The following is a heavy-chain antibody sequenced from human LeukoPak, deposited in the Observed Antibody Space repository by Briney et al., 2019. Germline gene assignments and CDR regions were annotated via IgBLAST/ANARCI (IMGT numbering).Heavy chain of an antibody. V-gene: IGHV4-39*07. CDR2: IYYSGST. Sequence: SETLSLTCTVSTGSISSSSYYWGWIRQPPGKGLEWIGSIYYSGSTYYNPSLKSRVTVSVDTSKNQFSLKLSSVTAADTAVYYCARDIWFGEFGYFDYWGQGTLVTVSS. CDR1: TGSISSSSYY. J-gene: IGHJ4*02. D-gene: IGHD3-10*01. CDR3: ARDIWFGEFGYFDY.